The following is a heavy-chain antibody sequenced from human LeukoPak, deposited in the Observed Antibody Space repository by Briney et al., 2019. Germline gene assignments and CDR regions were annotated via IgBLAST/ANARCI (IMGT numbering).Heavy chain of an antibody. CDR2: IIPMFVTA. CDR1: GGTFNKYS. CDR3: ARDDFSSARAFDI. D-gene: IGHD6-13*01. V-gene: IGHV1-69*06. Sequence: GSSVKVSCKASGGTFNKYSISWVRQAPGQGPAWMGGIIPMFVTANYAQKFQCRLTITADKSTSTAYMELSSLRSEDTAVYYCARDDFSSARAFDIWGQGTMVTVSS. J-gene: IGHJ3*02.